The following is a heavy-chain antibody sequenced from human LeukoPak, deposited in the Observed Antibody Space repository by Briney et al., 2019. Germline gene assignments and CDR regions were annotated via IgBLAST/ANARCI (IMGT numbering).Heavy chain of an antibody. CDR2: IYTSGST. V-gene: IGHV4-4*09. J-gene: IGHJ6*03. CDR1: GGSISSYY. D-gene: IGHD6-6*01. Sequence: SETLSLTCTVSGGSISSYYWSWIRQPPGKGLEWIGYIYTSGSTKYNPSLKSRVTISVDTSKNQFSLKLISVTAADTAVYYCARHGGGRSSSLYYYYYMDVWGKGTTVTVSS. CDR3: ARHGGGRSSSLYYYYYMDV.